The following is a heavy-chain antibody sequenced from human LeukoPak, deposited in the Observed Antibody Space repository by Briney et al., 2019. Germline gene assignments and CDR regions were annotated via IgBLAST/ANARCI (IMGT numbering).Heavy chain of an antibody. D-gene: IGHD4-11*01. Sequence: GGSLRLSCVVSAFSISNNYISCGRQAPGTGQQWVSMIYVDGKTKYADPVKGRFTVDRESSKKTLYLHMSSLRDEDTGVYYCARDRNEYSPGYLHYYYMDVWGKGTTVTVSS. CDR3: ARDRNEYSPGYLHYYYMDV. J-gene: IGHJ6*03. CDR2: IYVDGKT. CDR1: AFSISNNY. V-gene: IGHV3-66*02.